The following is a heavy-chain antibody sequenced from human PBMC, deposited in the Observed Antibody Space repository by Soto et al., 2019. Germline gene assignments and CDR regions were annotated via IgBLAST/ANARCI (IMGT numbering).Heavy chain of an antibody. CDR3: ARIKWGLDYYSGMDV. CDR2: INPKTAAT. J-gene: IGHJ6*02. CDR1: GYTFSDYF. D-gene: IGHD1-26*01. V-gene: IGHV1-2*02. Sequence: QVQLVQSGAEVKKSGASVKVSGKASGYTFSDYFIQWLRQAPGQGLEWVAWINPKTAATNYAKKFQDRVTLTSDTSFSTAYLELTRLRPEDTAVYYCARIKWGLDYYSGMDVWGQGTAVTVSS.